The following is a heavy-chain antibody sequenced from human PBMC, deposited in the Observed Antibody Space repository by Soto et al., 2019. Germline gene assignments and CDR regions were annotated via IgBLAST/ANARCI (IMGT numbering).Heavy chain of an antibody. CDR3: ARNGWGMETVGM. CDR2: IYSGGNT. CDR1: GFTVSNNY. J-gene: IGHJ4*02. D-gene: IGHD1-26*01. V-gene: IGHV3-53*01. Sequence: EVQLVESGGGLVQPGGSLRLSCSASGFTVSNNYMIWFRLPPGKGLEWVSLIYSGGNTYYADSVKCRFTISRDNSKNTLYLQMNSLRVEDTAVYYWARNGWGMETVGMWGPGTLVTVSS.